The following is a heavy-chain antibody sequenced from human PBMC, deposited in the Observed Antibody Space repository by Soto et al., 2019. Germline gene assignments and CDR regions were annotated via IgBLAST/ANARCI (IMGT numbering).Heavy chain of an antibody. CDR1: GFTVSSNY. J-gene: IGHJ6*02. V-gene: IGHV3-66*01. Sequence: EVQLVESGGGVVQPGGSLRLSCAASGFTVSSNYMSWVRQAPGKGLEWVSVIYSGGSTYYADSVKGRFTISRDNSKDTVYVQMNSLRAEDTAVYYCAREQGHYYYGMDVWGQGTTVTVSS. CDR2: IYSGGST. CDR3: AREQGHYYYGMDV.